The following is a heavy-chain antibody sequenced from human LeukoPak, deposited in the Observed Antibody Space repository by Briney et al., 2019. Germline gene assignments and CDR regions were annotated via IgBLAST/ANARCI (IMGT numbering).Heavy chain of an antibody. V-gene: IGHV3-9*03. D-gene: IGHD6-13*01. Sequence: PGGCLRLAWAAAGFTFDDYAMDWVRQAPGKGLGWVSGISWNSGNIGYADSVKGRFTISRDNAKNSLYLQMNSLRAEDMALYYCAKGSSSWYYFDYWGQGTLVTVSS. J-gene: IGHJ4*02. CDR1: GFTFDDYA. CDR3: AKGSSSWYYFDY. CDR2: ISWNSGNI.